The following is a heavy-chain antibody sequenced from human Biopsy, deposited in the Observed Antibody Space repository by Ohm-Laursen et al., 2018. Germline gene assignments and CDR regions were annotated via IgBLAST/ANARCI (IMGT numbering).Heavy chain of an antibody. V-gene: IGHV4-38-2*01. D-gene: IGHD6-19*01. J-gene: IGHJ4*02. Sequence: SETLSLTCVVSGYSISSDYRWGWIRQAPGKTLEWLGNIFKDGNTHYNPSLRSRLIISIDTSKNQLSLMMTFASGADTAVYFCARVGSGWAPFDKWGPGTLVTVSS. CDR1: GYSISSDYR. CDR3: ARVGSGWAPFDK. CDR2: IFKDGNT.